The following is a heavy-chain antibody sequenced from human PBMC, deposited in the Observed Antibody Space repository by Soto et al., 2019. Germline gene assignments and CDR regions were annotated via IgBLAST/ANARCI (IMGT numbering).Heavy chain of an antibody. V-gene: IGHV1-69*13. J-gene: IGHJ6*02. CDR3: ARDRGPDCSSTSSYAPDLRYYYYGMDV. CDR1: GGTFSSYA. Sequence: SVKVSCKASGGTFSSYAISWVRQAPGQGLEWMGGIIPIFGTANYAQKFRGRVTITADESTSTAYMELSSLRSGDTAVYYCARDRGPDCSSTSSYAPDLRYYYYGMDVWGQGTTVTVSS. CDR2: IIPIFGTA. D-gene: IGHD2-2*01.